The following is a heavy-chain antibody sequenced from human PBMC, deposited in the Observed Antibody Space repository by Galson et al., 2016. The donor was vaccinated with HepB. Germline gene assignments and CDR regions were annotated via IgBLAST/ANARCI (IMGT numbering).Heavy chain of an antibody. CDR2: IVPMFGST. Sequence: SVKVSCKASGGTFSSHGISWVRQVPGQGLEWMGGIVPMFGSTNYAQKFQGRVTITADEPTTTAYMQLTSLRSEDTAIYYCARDTGYSGYDYWGQGTLVTVSS. D-gene: IGHD5-12*01. V-gene: IGHV1-69*13. CDR3: ARDTGYSGYDY. CDR1: GGTFSSHG. J-gene: IGHJ4*02.